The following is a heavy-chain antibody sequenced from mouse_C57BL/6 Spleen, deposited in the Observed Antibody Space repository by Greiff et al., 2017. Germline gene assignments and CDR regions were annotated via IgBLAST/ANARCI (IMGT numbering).Heavy chain of an antibody. V-gene: IGHV5-4*01. CDR3: AREGSSCEKSSYFDY. Sequence: EVQVVESGGGLVKPGGSLKLSCAASGFTFSSYAMSWVRQTPEKRLEWVATISDGGSYTYYPDNVKGRFTISRDNAKNNRYLQMSHLKSEDTARYYCAREGSSCEKSSYFDYWGQGTTLTVSS. CDR1: GFTFSSYA. D-gene: IGHD1-1*01. CDR2: ISDGGSYT. J-gene: IGHJ2*01.